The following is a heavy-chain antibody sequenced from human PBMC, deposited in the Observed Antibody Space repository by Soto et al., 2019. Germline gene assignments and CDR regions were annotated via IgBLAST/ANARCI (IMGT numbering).Heavy chain of an antibody. CDR3: ARGVSAGVDY. D-gene: IGHD6-13*01. V-gene: IGHV1-8*01. CDR1: GYTFTSLD. CDR2: LSPKNGNT. Sequence: QVQLVQSGTEVKEPGASVKVSCKASGYTFTSLDINWLRQATGQGLEWMGWLSPKNGNTGYAQKFQGRVTMTWDTSISTAYMELSSLTSEETAVYYCARGVSAGVDYWGQGTLVTVSS. J-gene: IGHJ4*02.